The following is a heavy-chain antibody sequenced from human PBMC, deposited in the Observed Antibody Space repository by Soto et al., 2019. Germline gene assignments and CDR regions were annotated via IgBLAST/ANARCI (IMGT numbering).Heavy chain of an antibody. Sequence: PSETLSLTCTVSGGSISSYYWCWIRQPPGKGLEWIGYIYYSGTTNYNPSLKSRVTISVDTSKNQFSLKLSSVTAADTAVYYCARVWGYAFDFWGQGTMVTVSS. V-gene: IGHV4-59*08. J-gene: IGHJ3*01. CDR2: IYYSGTT. CDR1: GGSISSYY. CDR3: ARVWGYAFDF. D-gene: IGHD7-27*01.